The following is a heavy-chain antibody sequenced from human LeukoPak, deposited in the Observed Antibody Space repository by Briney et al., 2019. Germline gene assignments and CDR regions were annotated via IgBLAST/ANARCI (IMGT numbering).Heavy chain of an antibody. D-gene: IGHD6-6*01. CDR3: AKDLRDQLVLWQVDY. Sequence: GGSLRLSCAASGFTFSDYYMSWIRQAPGKGLGWVAVISYDGSNKYYADSVKGRFTISRDNSKNTLYLQMNSLRAEDTAVYYCAKDLRDQLVLWQVDYWGQGTLVTVSS. J-gene: IGHJ4*02. CDR2: ISYDGSNK. V-gene: IGHV3-30*18. CDR1: GFTFSDYY.